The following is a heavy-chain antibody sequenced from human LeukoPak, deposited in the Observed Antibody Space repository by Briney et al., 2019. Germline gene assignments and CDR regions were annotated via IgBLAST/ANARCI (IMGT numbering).Heavy chain of an antibody. CDR2: ISGSGGTT. D-gene: IGHD6-19*01. CDR3: AKGEQWLVSPFDY. J-gene: IGHJ4*02. Sequence: GGSLSLSCAASGFTFSSYGMSWVRQAPGKGLQWVSAISGSGGTTYYADSVKGRFTISRDNSKNTLYVQMNSLRAEDTAVYYCAKGEQWLVSPFDYWGQGTLVTVSS. V-gene: IGHV3-23*01. CDR1: GFTFSSYG.